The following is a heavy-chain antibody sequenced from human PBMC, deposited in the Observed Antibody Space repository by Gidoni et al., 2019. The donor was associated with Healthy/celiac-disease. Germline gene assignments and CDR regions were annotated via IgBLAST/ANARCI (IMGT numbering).Heavy chain of an antibody. CDR1: GYTFTSYG. D-gene: IGHD3-3*01. V-gene: IGHV1-18*01. J-gene: IGHJ6*02. CDR2: ISAYNGNT. Sequence: QVQLVQSGAEVKKPGASVKVSCKASGYTFTSYGISWVRQAPGQGLEWMGWISAYNGNTNYAQKLQGRVTMTTDTSTSTAYMELRSLRSDDTAVYYCARGGVVISTAPKNYYYYGMDVWGQGTTVTVSS. CDR3: ARGGVVISTAPKNYYYYGMDV.